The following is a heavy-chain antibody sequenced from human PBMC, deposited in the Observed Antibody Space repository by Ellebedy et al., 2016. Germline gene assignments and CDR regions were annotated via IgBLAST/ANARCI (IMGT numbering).Heavy chain of an antibody. Sequence: GESLKISXAASGFTFSSNSMNWVRQAPGKGLEWVSYISRSSSTIYYADSVKGRFTISRDNTNNSLYMQMDRLRAEDTAVYYCARDVGSGSYHSDSWGQGTLVTVSS. CDR1: GFTFSSNS. CDR3: ARDVGSGSYHSDS. J-gene: IGHJ4*02. V-gene: IGHV3-48*04. D-gene: IGHD3-10*01. CDR2: ISRSSSTI.